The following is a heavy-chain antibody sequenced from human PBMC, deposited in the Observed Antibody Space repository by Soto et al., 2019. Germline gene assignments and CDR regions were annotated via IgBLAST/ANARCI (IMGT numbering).Heavy chain of an antibody. CDR3: ARGQLRFLEWELRYFDWLSPDYYGMDV. Sequence: ASVKVSCKASGYTSTSYDINWVRQATGQGLEWMGWMNPNSGNTGYAQKFQGRVTMTRNTSISTAYMELSSLRSEDTAVYYCARGQLRFLEWELRYFDWLSPDYYGMDVWGQGTTVTVSS. D-gene: IGHD3-9*01. J-gene: IGHJ6*02. V-gene: IGHV1-8*01. CDR2: MNPNSGNT. CDR1: GYTSTSYD.